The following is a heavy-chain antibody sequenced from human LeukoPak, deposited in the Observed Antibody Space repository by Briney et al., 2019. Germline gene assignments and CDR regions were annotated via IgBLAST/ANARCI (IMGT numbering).Heavy chain of an antibody. V-gene: IGHV3-48*03. CDR1: GFTFSSYE. CDR2: ISSSGSTI. D-gene: IGHD3-22*01. Sequence: GGSLRLSCAASGFTFSSYEMNWVRQAPGKGLEWVSYISSSGSTIYYADSVKGRFTISRDNAKNSLYLQMNSLRAEDTAVYYCARKLYYYDTSAAGWFDPWGQGTLVTVSP. J-gene: IGHJ5*02. CDR3: ARKLYYYDTSAAGWFDP.